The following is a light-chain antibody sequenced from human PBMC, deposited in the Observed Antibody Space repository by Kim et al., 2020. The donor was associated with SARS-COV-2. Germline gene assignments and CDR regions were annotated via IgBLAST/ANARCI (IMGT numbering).Light chain of an antibody. CDR3: QSYDSSKYWV. CDR2: EDN. Sequence: TVTISCTGSSGSIASNYVQWYQQRPGSAPTTVIYEDNQRPSGVPDRFSGSIDSSSNSASLTISGLKTEDEADYYCQSYDSSKYWVFGGGTQLTVL. J-gene: IGLJ3*02. V-gene: IGLV6-57*02. CDR1: SGSIASNY.